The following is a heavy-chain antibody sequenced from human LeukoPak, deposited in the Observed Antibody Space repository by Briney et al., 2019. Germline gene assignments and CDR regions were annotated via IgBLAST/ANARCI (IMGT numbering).Heavy chain of an antibody. CDR1: DDSISRSSYY. J-gene: IGHJ4*02. CDR2: FYYSGFT. CDR3: VRTRYDGDLDY. V-gene: IGHV4-39*07. Sequence: SETLSLTCSVSDDSISRSSYYWGWIRQPPGKGLEWIGTFYYSGFTYYNPSLKNRVTISVDRSKNQFSLSLSSVTAADTAVYFCVRTRYDGDLDYWGQGTLVTVSS. D-gene: IGHD3-3*01.